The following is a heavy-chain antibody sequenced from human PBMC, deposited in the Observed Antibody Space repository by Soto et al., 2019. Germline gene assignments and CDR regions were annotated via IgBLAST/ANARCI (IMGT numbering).Heavy chain of an antibody. CDR3: ARERGGAIIVGVTGTFDV. J-gene: IGHJ3*01. CDR1: GYTFTRFH. Sequence: QVQLVQSGAEVKKPGSSVKVSCKASGYTFTRFHIGWVRQAPGQGLEFMGWISAFHGSTNYAQKFQGRVTITADESTSTAYMELSSLRSEDTAVYYCARERGGAIIVGVTGTFDVWGQGTLVTVSS. CDR2: ISAFHGST. V-gene: IGHV1-18*01. D-gene: IGHD3-22*01.